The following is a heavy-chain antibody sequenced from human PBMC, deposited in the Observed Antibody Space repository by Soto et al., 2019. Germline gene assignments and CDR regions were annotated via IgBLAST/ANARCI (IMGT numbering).Heavy chain of an antibody. D-gene: IGHD6-13*01. CDR3: ASLLIGSSWHSFDY. CDR2: IYYSGST. CDR1: GGSISSYY. J-gene: IGHJ4*02. V-gene: IGHV4-59*01. Sequence: SETLSLTCTVSGGSISSYYWSWIRQPPGKGLEWIGNIYYSGSTNYNPSLKSRVTISVDTSKNQFSLKLSSVTAADTAVYYCASLLIGSSWHSFDYWGQGTLVTVSS.